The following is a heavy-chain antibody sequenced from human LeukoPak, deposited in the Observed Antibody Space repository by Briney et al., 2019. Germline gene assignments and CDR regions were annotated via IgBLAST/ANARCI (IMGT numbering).Heavy chain of an antibody. V-gene: IGHV3-21*01. J-gene: IGHJ5*02. CDR1: GFTFSSYS. CDR3: AKDPYYYDTNNWFDP. Sequence: GGSLRLSCAASGFTFSSYSMNWVRQAPGKGLEWVSSISSSSSYIYYADSVKGRFTISRDNAKNSLYLQMNSLRAEDTAVYYCAKDPYYYDTNNWFDPWGQGTLVTVSS. CDR2: ISSSSSYI. D-gene: IGHD3-22*01.